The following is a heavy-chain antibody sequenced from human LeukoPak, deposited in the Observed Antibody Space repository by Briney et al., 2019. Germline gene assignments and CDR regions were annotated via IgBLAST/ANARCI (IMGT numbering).Heavy chain of an antibody. CDR3: ARVGYNQYYFYGMDV. V-gene: IGHV3-7*01. J-gene: IGHJ6*02. D-gene: IGHD1-1*01. CDR2: IKQDGSEK. CDR1: GFTFSSYW. Sequence: GGSLRLSCADSGFTFSSYWMSWVRQAPGKGLEWVANIKQDGSEKYYVDSVKGRFTISRDNEKKLLYLQMNSLRAEDTAVYYCARVGYNQYYFYGMDVWGQGTTVTVSS.